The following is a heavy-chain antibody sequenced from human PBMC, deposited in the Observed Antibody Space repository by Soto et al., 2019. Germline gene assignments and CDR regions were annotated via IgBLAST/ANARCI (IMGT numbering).Heavy chain of an antibody. J-gene: IGHJ4*02. V-gene: IGHV2-26*01. Sequence: SGPTLVNPTETLTLTGTVSGFSLSNARMGVSWIRQPPGKALEWLAHIFSNDEKSYSTSLKSRLTISKDTSKSQVVLTMTNMDPVDTATYYCARIRIGRDYYGSGSYYVSYWGQGTLVTVSS. D-gene: IGHD3-10*01. CDR3: ARIRIGRDYYGSGSYYVSY. CDR2: IFSNDEK. CDR1: GFSLSNARMG.